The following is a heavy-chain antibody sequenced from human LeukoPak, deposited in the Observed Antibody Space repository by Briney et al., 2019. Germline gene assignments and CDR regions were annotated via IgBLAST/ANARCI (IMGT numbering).Heavy chain of an antibody. Sequence: SQTLSLTCTVSGGSISSGGYYWSWIRQPPGKGLEWIGYIYHSGSTYYNPSLKSRVTISVDRSKNQFSLKLSSVTAADTAVYYCARVDPGRITMIVVVGVFDYWGQGTLVTVSS. J-gene: IGHJ4*02. CDR1: GGSISSGGYY. CDR2: IYHSGST. D-gene: IGHD3-22*01. CDR3: ARVDPGRITMIVVVGVFDY. V-gene: IGHV4-30-2*01.